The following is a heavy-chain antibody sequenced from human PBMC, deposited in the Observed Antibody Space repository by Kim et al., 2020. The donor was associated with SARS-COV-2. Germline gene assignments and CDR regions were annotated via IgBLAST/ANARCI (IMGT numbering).Heavy chain of an antibody. D-gene: IGHD2-15*01. J-gene: IGHJ6*02. Sequence: ASVKVSCKASGYTFTSYGISWVRQAPGQGLEWMGWISAYNGNTNYAQKLQGRVTMTTDTSTSTAYMELRSLRSDDTAVYYCARDPSGGSCYPLCYYGMDVWGQGTTVTVSS. CDR3: ARDPSGGSCYPLCYYGMDV. CDR1: GYTFTSYG. CDR2: ISAYNGNT. V-gene: IGHV1-18*04.